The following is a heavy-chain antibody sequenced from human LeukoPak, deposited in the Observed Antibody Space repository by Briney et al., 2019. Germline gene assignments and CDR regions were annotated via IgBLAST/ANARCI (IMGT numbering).Heavy chain of an antibody. CDR2: VSPRGRP. J-gene: IGHJ4*02. Sequence: GGSLRLSCAASGLSFDNYGMTWVRQAPQKGLEWVSAVSPRGRPYYADSVRGRFTISRDTATNTVVLQMNSLRAEDTAVCFCAKSASAAIDFYFDLWGQGALVTVSS. CDR1: GLSFDNYG. D-gene: IGHD6-13*01. V-gene: IGHV3-23*01. CDR3: AKSASAAIDFYFDL.